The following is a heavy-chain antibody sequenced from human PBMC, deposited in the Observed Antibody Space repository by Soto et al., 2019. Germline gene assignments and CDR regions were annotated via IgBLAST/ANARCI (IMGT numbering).Heavy chain of an antibody. Sequence: ASVKVSCKASGYTFTSYDINWVRPATGQGLEWMGWMNPNSGNTGYAQKFQGRVTMTRNTSISTAYMELSSLRSEDTAVYYCARLDCSSTSCHQAWFDPWGQGTLVTVSS. CDR2: MNPNSGNT. J-gene: IGHJ5*02. V-gene: IGHV1-8*01. D-gene: IGHD2-2*01. CDR3: ARLDCSSTSCHQAWFDP. CDR1: GYTFTSYD.